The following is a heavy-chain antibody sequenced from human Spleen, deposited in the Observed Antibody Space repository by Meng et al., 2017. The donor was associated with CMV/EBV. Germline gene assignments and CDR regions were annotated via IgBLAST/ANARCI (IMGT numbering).Heavy chain of an antibody. CDR2: ISSSSSYI. D-gene: IGHD4-17*01. Sequence: GGSLRLSCAASGFTFSSYSMNWVRQAPGKGLEWVSSISSSSSYIYYADSVKGRFTISRDNAKNSLYLQMNSLRAEDTAVYYCARNHEYGEHLCGMDVWGQGTTVTVSS. CDR3: ARNHEYGEHLCGMDV. J-gene: IGHJ6*02. CDR1: GFTFSSYS. V-gene: IGHV3-21*01.